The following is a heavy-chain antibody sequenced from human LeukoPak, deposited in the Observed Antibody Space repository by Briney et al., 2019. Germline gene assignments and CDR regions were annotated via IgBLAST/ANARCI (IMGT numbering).Heavy chain of an antibody. CDR2: ICYDGSNK. V-gene: IGHV3-33*01. D-gene: IGHD3-16*01. Sequence: GGSLRLSRAASGFTISSYCMHWVRQAPGRGLEWVAVICYDGSNKYYADSVQDRFTISRDNSKNTLYLQMNSLRAEDTAVYYCARDRGINLFDYWGQGTLVTVSS. J-gene: IGHJ4*02. CDR3: ARDRGINLFDY. CDR1: GFTISSYC.